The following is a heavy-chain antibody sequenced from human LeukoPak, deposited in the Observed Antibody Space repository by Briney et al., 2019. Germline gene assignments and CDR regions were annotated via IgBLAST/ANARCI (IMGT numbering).Heavy chain of an antibody. CDR1: GYSISSGYY. CDR2: IYHSGST. V-gene: IGHV4-38-2*02. CDR3: ARRSVYGDPDY. D-gene: IGHD4-17*01. J-gene: IGHJ4*02. Sequence: PSETLSLTCTVSGYSISSGYYWGWIRQPPGKGLEWIGSIYHSGSTYYNPSLKSRVTISVDTSKNQFSLKLSSVTAADTAVYYRARRSVYGDPDYWGQGTLVTVSS.